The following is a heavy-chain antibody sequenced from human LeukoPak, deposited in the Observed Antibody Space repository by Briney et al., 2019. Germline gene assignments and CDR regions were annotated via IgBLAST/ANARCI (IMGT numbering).Heavy chain of an antibody. CDR1: GGSICSYY. D-gene: IGHD3-10*01. Sequence: SETLSLTCTVSGGSICSYYWSWIRQPPGKGLEWIGYIYYSGSTNYNPSLKSRVTISVDTSKNQFSLKLSSVTAADTAVYYCARDLIDVVRGENWFDPWGQGTLVTVSS. V-gene: IGHV4-59*01. CDR3: ARDLIDVVRGENWFDP. J-gene: IGHJ5*02. CDR2: IYYSGST.